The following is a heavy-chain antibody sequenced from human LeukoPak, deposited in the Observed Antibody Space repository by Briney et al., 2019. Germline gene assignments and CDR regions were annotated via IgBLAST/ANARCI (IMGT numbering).Heavy chain of an antibody. CDR2: IYYSGST. J-gene: IGHJ5*02. CDR1: GGSISSYY. Sequence: PSETLSLTCTVSGGSISSYYWGWIRQPPGKGLEWIGSIYYSGSTYYNPSLKSRVTISVDTSKNQFSLKLSSVTAADTAVYYCARQEWQQDNWFDPWGQGTLVTVSS. V-gene: IGHV4-39*01. CDR3: ARQEWQQDNWFDP. D-gene: IGHD3-3*01.